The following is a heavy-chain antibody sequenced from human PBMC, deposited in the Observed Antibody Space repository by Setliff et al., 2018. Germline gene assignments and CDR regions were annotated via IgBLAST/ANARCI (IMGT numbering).Heavy chain of an antibody. Sequence: ASVKVSCKASGYTFTSYDINWVRQAPGQGLEWVGWISGYNGNTDYAQNLQGRVTMTIDTSTSTAYMELRSLRSDDTAVYYCARVPRLEWLLPTFDSWGQGTLVTVSS. J-gene: IGHJ4*02. CDR3: ARVPRLEWLLPTFDS. V-gene: IGHV1-18*01. D-gene: IGHD3-3*01. CDR1: GYTFTSYD. CDR2: ISGYNGNT.